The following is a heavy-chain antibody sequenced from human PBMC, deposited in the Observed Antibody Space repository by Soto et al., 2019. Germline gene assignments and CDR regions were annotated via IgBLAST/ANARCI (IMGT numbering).Heavy chain of an antibody. CDR1: GFTFSNYA. CDR2: ISSGGFTT. Sequence: PGGSLRLSCAASGFTFSNYAMSWVRQAPGKGLEWVAVISSGGFTTYYTDSVKGRFTISRDNSRNMLYLQMNSLRAEDTAVYFCARWVHQWGAFDIWGQGTMVTVS. V-gene: IGHV3-23*01. J-gene: IGHJ3*02. CDR3: ARWVHQWGAFDI. D-gene: IGHD1-26*01.